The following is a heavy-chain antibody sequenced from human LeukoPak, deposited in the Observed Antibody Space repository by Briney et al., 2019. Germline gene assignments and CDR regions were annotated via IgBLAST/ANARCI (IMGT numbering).Heavy chain of an antibody. J-gene: IGHJ5*02. V-gene: IGHV3-21*01. D-gene: IGHD2-15*01. CDR1: GFTFSSYT. CDR3: ARGSEYCSGGTCYLYWFDP. CDR2: ISSSSRYI. Sequence: GGSLRLSCAASGFTFSSYTMNWVRQAPGKGLEWVSSISSSSRYIYYADSVRGQFTISRDNAKNSLYLQMNSLRAEDTAVYYCARGSEYCSGGTCYLYWFDPWGQGTLVTVSS.